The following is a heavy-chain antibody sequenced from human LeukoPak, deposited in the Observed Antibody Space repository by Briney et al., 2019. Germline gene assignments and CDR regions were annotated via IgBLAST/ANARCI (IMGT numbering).Heavy chain of an antibody. D-gene: IGHD2-15*01. Sequence: GGSLRLSCAASGFTLSDDWMNWVRQAPGKELEWVGLIKSKSNGGTIDYAAPVKGRFIISRDDSKNTLYLQMSNLKTEDTAVYYCAKMDGSDTRYDGIDYWGQGTLVTVSS. CDR3: AKMDGSDTRYDGIDY. J-gene: IGHJ4*02. V-gene: IGHV3-15*01. CDR1: GFTLSDDW. CDR2: IKSKSNGGTI.